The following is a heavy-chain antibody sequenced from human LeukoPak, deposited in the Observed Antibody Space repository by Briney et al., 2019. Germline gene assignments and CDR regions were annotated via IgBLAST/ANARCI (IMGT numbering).Heavy chain of an antibody. Sequence: GGSLRLSCVASGFSFSSYWMSWVRQVPGKGLEWVADIKQDGSAESYVDSVKGRFTISRDNAKKSLYLQMNSLRVEDTAVYYCARPRQDGEIFDHWGQGTLVTVSS. CDR2: IKQDGSAE. V-gene: IGHV3-7*03. CDR3: ARPRQDGEIFDH. CDR1: GFSFSSYW. D-gene: IGHD5-24*01. J-gene: IGHJ4*02.